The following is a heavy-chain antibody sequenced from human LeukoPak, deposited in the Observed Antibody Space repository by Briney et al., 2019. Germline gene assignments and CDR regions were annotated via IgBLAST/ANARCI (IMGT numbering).Heavy chain of an antibody. Sequence: GGSLRLSCAASGFTFNTYAMSWVRQAPGKGLEWVSYISSSGSTIYYADSVKGRFTISRDNAKNSLYLQMNSLRAEDTAVYYCARDMTVTTWYFDLWGRGTLVTVSS. CDR2: ISSSGSTI. V-gene: IGHV3-48*03. D-gene: IGHD4-17*01. J-gene: IGHJ2*01. CDR1: GFTFNTYA. CDR3: ARDMTVTTWYFDL.